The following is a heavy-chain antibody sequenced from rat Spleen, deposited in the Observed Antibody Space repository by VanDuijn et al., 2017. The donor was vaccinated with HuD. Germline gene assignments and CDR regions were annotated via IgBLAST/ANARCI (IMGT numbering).Heavy chain of an antibody. CDR1: GFIFSNYY. Sequence: EVQLVESDGGLVQPGRSLKLSCAASGFIFSNYYMAWVRQAPTKGLEWVAYISTGGDNTYYRDSVKGRFTISRDNAKSTLYLQLDSLRSEDTATYYCTTDTFYDGTYYPGGFDYWGQGVMVTVSS. CDR3: TTDTFYDGTYYPGGFDY. V-gene: IGHV5-27*01. CDR2: ISTGGDNT. J-gene: IGHJ2*01. D-gene: IGHD1-12*02.